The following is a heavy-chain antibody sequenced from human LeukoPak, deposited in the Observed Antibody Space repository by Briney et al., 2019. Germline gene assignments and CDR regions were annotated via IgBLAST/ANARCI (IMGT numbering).Heavy chain of an antibody. Sequence: GGSLRLSRAASGFIFKNHEMNWVRQAPGKGLEWVSYISTSGSTIYYADSVKGRFTISRDNGKNSLYLQMSSLRAEDTAVYYCARIYCTGSSCSPFDYWGQGTLVTVSS. CDR3: ARIYCTGSSCSPFDY. V-gene: IGHV3-48*03. CDR1: GFIFKNHE. CDR2: ISTSGSTI. D-gene: IGHD2-15*01. J-gene: IGHJ4*02.